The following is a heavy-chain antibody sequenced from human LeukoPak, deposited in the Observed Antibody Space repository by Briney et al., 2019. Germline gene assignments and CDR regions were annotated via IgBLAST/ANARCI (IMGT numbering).Heavy chain of an antibody. CDR3: ARDPYGAGPDY. CDR1: GGSISSYY. Sequence: SETLSLTCTVSGGSISSYYWSWIRQPPGKGLEWIGYIYYSGSTNCNPSLKSRVTISVDTSKNQFSLKLSSVTAADTAVYYCARDPYGAGPDYWGQGTLVTVSS. J-gene: IGHJ4*02. D-gene: IGHD1-26*01. V-gene: IGHV4-59*01. CDR2: IYYSGST.